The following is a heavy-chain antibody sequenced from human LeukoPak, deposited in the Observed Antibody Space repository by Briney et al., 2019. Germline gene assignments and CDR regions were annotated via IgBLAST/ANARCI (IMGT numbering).Heavy chain of an antibody. CDR1: GFTFSSYA. Sequence: PGGSLRLSCAASGFTFSSYAMSWVRQAPGKGPEWVSAISGSGGSTYYADSVKGRFTISRDNSKNTLYLQMNSLRAEDTAVYYCAKTIVGDSSGSHDAFDIWGQGTMVTVSS. V-gene: IGHV3-23*01. CDR3: AKTIVGDSSGSHDAFDI. D-gene: IGHD3-22*01. J-gene: IGHJ3*02. CDR2: ISGSGGST.